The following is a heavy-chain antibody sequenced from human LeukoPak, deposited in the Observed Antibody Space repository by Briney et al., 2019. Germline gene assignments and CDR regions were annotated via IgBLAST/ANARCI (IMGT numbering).Heavy chain of an antibody. CDR2: IIQDGSEK. Sequence: PGGSLRLSCAASGSTFSSYWMSWVRQAPGKGLEWVANIIQDGSEKYYVDSVRGRFTISRDNAKSSLYLQMTNLRAEDTAVYYCATDSFSFGDLNPGPWGQGTLVTVSS. CDR1: GSTFSSYW. CDR3: ATDSFSFGDLNPGP. J-gene: IGHJ5*02. V-gene: IGHV3-7*01. D-gene: IGHD3-16*01.